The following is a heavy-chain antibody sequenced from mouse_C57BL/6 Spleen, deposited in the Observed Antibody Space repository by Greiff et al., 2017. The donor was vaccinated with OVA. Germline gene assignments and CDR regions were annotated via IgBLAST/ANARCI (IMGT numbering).Heavy chain of an antibody. CDR2: ISSGSSTI. CDR1: GFTFSDYG. V-gene: IGHV5-17*01. CDR3: ARPTGTSLFDY. Sequence: EVKLMESGGGLVKPGGSLKLSCAASGFTFSDYGMHWVRQAPEKGLEWVAYISSGSSTIYYADTVKGRFTISRDNAKNTLFLQMTSLRSEDTAMYYCARPTGTSLFDYWGQGTTLTVSS. J-gene: IGHJ2*01. D-gene: IGHD4-1*02.